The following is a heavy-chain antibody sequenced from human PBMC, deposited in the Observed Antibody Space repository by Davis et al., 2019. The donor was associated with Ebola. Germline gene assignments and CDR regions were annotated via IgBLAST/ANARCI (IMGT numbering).Heavy chain of an antibody. J-gene: IGHJ2*01. Sequence: GGSLRLSCAASGFTFNSYSMNWVRQAPGKGLEWVANIKQDGSEKYYVDSVKGRFTVSRDNAQNSLYLQMSSLRAEDTAVYYCARIPTVPWYFDLWGRGTLVTV. V-gene: IGHV3-7*01. CDR2: IKQDGSEK. CDR3: ARIPTVPWYFDL. CDR1: GFTFNSYS. D-gene: IGHD2-21*01.